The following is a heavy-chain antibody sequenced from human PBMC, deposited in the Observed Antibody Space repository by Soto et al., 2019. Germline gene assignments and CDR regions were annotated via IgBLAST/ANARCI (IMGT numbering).Heavy chain of an antibody. J-gene: IGHJ4*02. CDR3: ATHRDYYDSRRYFDY. CDR1: GGSISSGSYY. CDR2: IYYSGST. Sequence: ETLSLTCTVSGGSISSGSYYWAWIRQPPGKGLEWIGSIYYSGSTYYNPSLKSRVTISVDTSKNQFSLKLSSVTAADRAVYYCATHRDYYDSRRYFDYWGQGTLVTVS. V-gene: IGHV4-39*01. D-gene: IGHD3-22*01.